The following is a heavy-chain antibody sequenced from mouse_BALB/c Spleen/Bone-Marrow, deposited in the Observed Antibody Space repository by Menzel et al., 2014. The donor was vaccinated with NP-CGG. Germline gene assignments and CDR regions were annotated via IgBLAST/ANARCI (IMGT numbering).Heavy chain of an antibody. Sequence: EVQLVESGGGLVKLGGSLKLSCAASGFTFSSYYMSWVRPTPEKRLELVAAINSNGGSTYYPDTVKGRFTISRDNAKNTLYLQMSSLKSEDTALFYCAGFYYGNNWYFDVWGAGTTVTVSS. D-gene: IGHD2-1*01. CDR3: AGFYYGNNWYFDV. CDR2: INSNGGST. J-gene: IGHJ1*01. V-gene: IGHV5-6-2*01. CDR1: GFTFSSYY.